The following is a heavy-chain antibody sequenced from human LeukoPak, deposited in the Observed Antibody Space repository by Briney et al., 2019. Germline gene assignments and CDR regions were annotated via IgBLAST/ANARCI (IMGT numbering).Heavy chain of an antibody. D-gene: IGHD4-17*01. CDR2: MNPNSGNT. V-gene: IGHV1-8*01. CDR1: GYTFTSYD. CDR3: ARQKKLYLTVRWFDP. Sequence: ASVKVSCKASGYTFTSYDINWVRQATGQGLEWMGWMNPNSGNTGYAQKFQGRVTLTRNTSISTAYMELSSVTAADTAVYYCARQKKLYLTVRWFDPWGQGTLVTVSS. J-gene: IGHJ5*02.